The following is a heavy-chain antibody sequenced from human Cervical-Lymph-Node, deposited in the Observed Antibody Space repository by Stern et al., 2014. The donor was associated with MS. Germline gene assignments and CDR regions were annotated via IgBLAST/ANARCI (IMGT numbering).Heavy chain of an antibody. CDR2: IIPIFGTA. J-gene: IGHJ6*02. V-gene: IGHV1-69*01. Sequence: EQLVESGAEVKKPGSSVKVSCTASGGTFSSYAISWVRKAPGQGIEWMGGIIPIFGTANDAQKFQGRVTITADESTSTAYMELSSLRSEDTAVYYCARGELKEGLVRGMDVWGQGTTVTVSS. CDR3: ARGELKEGLVRGMDV. CDR1: GGTFSSYA. D-gene: IGHD1-26*01.